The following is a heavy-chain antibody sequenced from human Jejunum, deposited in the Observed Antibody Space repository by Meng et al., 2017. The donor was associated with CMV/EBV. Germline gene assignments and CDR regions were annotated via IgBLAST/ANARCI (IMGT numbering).Heavy chain of an antibody. J-gene: IGHJ3*02. D-gene: IGHD1-26*01. CDR3: AKARGSYYGGDTFDI. CDR1: FTFRDYA. CDR2: ISWNSMSD. Sequence: FTFRDYALHWVRQVPGKGPEWVSGISWNSMSDGYADSVKGRFTISRDNAKNLVFLQMNSLTSEDTGLYYCAKARGSYYGGDTFDIWGQGTQVTVSS. V-gene: IGHV3-9*01.